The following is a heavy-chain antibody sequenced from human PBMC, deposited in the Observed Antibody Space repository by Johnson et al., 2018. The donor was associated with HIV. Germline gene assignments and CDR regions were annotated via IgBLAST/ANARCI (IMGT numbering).Heavy chain of an antibody. CDR1: GFTFSSYW. CDR2: IKQDGSER. CDR3: AGRYSNYAFDI. V-gene: IGHV3-7*01. J-gene: IGHJ3*02. Sequence: VQLVESGGGVVQPGRSLRLSCAASGFTFSSYWMSWVRQAPGKGLEWVANIKQDGSERYYVDSVEVRFAISRDNAKNSLQLQMNSLRDEDTAVYYCAGRYSNYAFDIWGQGTMVTVSS. D-gene: IGHD6-13*01.